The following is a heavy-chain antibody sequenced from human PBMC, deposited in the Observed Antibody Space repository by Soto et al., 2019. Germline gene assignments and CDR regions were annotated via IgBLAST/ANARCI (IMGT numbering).Heavy chain of an antibody. V-gene: IGHV3-13*01. CDR1: GFTFSSYD. Sequence: EVQLVESGGGLVQPGGSLRLSCAASGFTFSSYDMHWVRQATGKGLEWVSAIGTAGDTYYPGSVKGRFTISRENAKNSLYLQMNSLRAGDTAVYYCARQNYYSGMDVWGQGTTVTVSS. CDR2: IGTAGDT. CDR3: ARQNYYSGMDV. J-gene: IGHJ6*02.